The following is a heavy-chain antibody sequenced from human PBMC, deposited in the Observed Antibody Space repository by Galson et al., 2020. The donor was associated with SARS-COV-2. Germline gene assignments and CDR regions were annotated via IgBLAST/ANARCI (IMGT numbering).Heavy chain of an antibody. Sequence: ESGPTLVKPTQTLTLTCTFSGFSLTTSGMCVNWIRQPPGKALEWLARIDRDDDEYYSTSLKTRLTISTDTSKNQVVLTMTNLDPVDTAPYYCARIDSSGCRGNYWGQGTLVTVSS. CDR2: IDRDDDE. V-gene: IGHV2-70*11. J-gene: IGHJ4*02. CDR1: GFSLTTSGMC. CDR3: ARIDSSGCRGNY. D-gene: IGHD6-19*01.